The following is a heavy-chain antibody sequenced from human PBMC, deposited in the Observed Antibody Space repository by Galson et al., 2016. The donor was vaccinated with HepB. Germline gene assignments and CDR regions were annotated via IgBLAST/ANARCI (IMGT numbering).Heavy chain of an antibody. V-gene: IGHV3-33*01. CDR3: ARGDSTLSLGGSN. CDR1: GFNFNEG. J-gene: IGHJ4*02. Sequence: SLRLSCAASGFNFNEGMQWVRQPPGKGLEWVALIWYDGSQKYYADSVKGRFTVPRDNYKNTLYLQMDSLRVDDTAVYFCARGDSTLSLGGSNWGQGTLVTVSS. D-gene: IGHD3-16*01. CDR2: IWYDGSQK.